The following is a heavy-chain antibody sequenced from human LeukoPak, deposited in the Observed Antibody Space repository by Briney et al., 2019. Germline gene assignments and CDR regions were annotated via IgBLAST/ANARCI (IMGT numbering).Heavy chain of an antibody. CDR2: IYTSGST. J-gene: IGHJ3*02. V-gene: IGHV4-4*07. CDR1: GGSIISYY. CDR3: AGRFLEWLPHSFDI. D-gene: IGHD3-3*01. Sequence: SETLSLTCTVSGGSIISYYWSWIRQPAGKGLEWIGRIYTSGSTNYNPSLKSRVTMSVDTSKNQFSLKLSSVTAADTAVYYCAGRFLEWLPHSFDIWGQGTMVTVSS.